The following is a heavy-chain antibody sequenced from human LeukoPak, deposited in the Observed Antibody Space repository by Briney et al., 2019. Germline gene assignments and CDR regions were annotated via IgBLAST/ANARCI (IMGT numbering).Heavy chain of an antibody. CDR2: IAASGGRA. CDR1: GFTFSNAW. J-gene: IGHJ4*02. V-gene: IGHV3-23*01. D-gene: IGHD1-7*01. Sequence: QDGGSLRLSCAASGFTFSNAWMSWVRQAPGKGLEWVSSIAASGGRAFYADSVKGRLTISRDNSKNTLYLEINSLSVDDTATYFCAALNYFTYGHEYWGQGTLVTVSS. CDR3: AALNYFTYGHEY.